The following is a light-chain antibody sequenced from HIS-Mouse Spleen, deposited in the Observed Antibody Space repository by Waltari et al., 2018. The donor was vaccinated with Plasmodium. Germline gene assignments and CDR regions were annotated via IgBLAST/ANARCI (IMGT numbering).Light chain of an antibody. J-gene: IGKJ4*01. Sequence: IVMTQSPAPLAVSLGERATINCKSSQSVFYSSNNKNYLAWYQQNPGQPPRLLIYWASTRESGVHDRVSGCGSWTDVTLTIGSLQAEDVAVYYCQQYYSTPLTFGGGTKVEIK. CDR2: WAS. CDR3: QQYYSTPLT. CDR1: QSVFYSSNNKNY. V-gene: IGKV4-1*01.